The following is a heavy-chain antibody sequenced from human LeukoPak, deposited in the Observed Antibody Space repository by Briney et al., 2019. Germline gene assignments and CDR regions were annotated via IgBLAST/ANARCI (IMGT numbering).Heavy chain of an antibody. CDR1: GYTVTTHY. CDR3: ARGDGDYSDFDY. V-gene: IGHV1-18*04. D-gene: IGHD4-17*01. CDR2: ISAYNGNT. J-gene: IGHJ4*02. Sequence: ASVKVSCKASGYTVTTHYIHWVRQAPGQGLEWMGWISAYNGNTNYAQKLQGRVTMTTDTSTSTAYMELRSLRSDDTAVYYCARGDGDYSDFDYWGQGTLVTVSS.